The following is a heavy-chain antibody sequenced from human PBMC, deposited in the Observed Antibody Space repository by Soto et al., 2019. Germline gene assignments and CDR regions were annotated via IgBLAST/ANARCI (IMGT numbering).Heavy chain of an antibody. J-gene: IGHJ4*02. CDR3: AKDLFGEFDY. CDR2: ISGSGGST. V-gene: IGHV3-23*01. Sequence: GGSPRISCAASGFTFSSYAMSWVRQAPGKGLEWVSAISGSGGSTYYADSVKGRFTISRDNSKNTLYLQMNSLRAEDTAVYYCAKDLFGEFDYWGQGTLVTVSS. D-gene: IGHD3-3*01. CDR1: GFTFSSYA.